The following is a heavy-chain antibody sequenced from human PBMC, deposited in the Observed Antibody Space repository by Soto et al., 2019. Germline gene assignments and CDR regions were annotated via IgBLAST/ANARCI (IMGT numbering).Heavy chain of an antibody. D-gene: IGHD6-13*01. CDR1: GFTFSSYW. CDR3: ARDKGERQQLVPYNWFDP. V-gene: IGHV3-74*01. Sequence: GGSLRLSCAASGFTFSSYWMHWVRQAPGKGLVWVSRINSDGSSTSYADSVKGRFTISRDNAKNTLYLQMNSLRAEDTAVYYCARDKGERQQLVPYNWFDPWGQGTLVTVSS. J-gene: IGHJ5*02. CDR2: INSDGSST.